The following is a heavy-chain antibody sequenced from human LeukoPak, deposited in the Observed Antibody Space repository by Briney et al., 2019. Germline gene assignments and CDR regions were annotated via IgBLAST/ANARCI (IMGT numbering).Heavy chain of an antibody. V-gene: IGHV4-59*01. CDR2: IYYSGST. J-gene: IGHJ6*03. CDR3: ARVWGSSWSSNGVGYMDV. CDR1: GGSISSYY. Sequence: PSETLSLTCTVSGGSISSYYWSWIRQPPGKGLEWIGYIYYSGSTNYNPSLKSRVTISVDTSKNQFSLKLSSLTAADPAVYYCARVWGSSWSSNGVGYMDVWGKGTTVTVSS. D-gene: IGHD6-13*01.